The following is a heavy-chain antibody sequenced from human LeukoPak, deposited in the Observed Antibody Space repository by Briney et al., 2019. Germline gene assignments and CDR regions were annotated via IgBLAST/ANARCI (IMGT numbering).Heavy chain of an antibody. Sequence: PSETLSLTCTVSDYSISSGYGYYWGWIRQPPGKGLEWIGNIYHSGITYYNHFNSSLKSRVTISIDTSKNQFSLRLTSVTAANTAVYFCATLVSTRYYFDYWGQGTLVTVSS. CDR3: ATLVSTRYYFDY. CDR1: DYSISSGYGYY. CDR2: IYHSGIT. D-gene: IGHD5/OR15-5a*01. V-gene: IGHV4-38-2*02. J-gene: IGHJ4*02.